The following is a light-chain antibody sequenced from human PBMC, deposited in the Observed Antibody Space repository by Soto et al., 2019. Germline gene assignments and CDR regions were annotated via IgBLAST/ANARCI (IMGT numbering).Light chain of an antibody. Sequence: DIQMTQSPSSLSASVGDRVTITCRASENISNYLNWYQQKPGKAPKLLIYEASSLQSGVPSRFSGSGSGTGFTLTISSLQPEDFATYYCQQSYTTPGTFGQGTKVEIK. J-gene: IGKJ1*01. V-gene: IGKV1-39*01. CDR3: QQSYTTPGT. CDR1: ENISNY. CDR2: EAS.